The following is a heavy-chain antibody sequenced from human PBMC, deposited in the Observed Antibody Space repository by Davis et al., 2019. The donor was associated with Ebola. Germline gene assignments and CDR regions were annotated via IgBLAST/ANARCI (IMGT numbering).Heavy chain of an antibody. CDR1: GFLFSDFS. J-gene: IGHJ4*02. V-gene: IGHV3-48*02. CDR2: ITKDSDVM. Sequence: GESLKISCAASGFLFSDFSMNWVRQAPGKGLEWITYITKDSDVMHYADSVKGRFTVSRDNAKNSLFLQMSSLRDGDSAVYYCARDHFFAFDFWSQGVHVSVSS. CDR3: ARDHFFAFDF.